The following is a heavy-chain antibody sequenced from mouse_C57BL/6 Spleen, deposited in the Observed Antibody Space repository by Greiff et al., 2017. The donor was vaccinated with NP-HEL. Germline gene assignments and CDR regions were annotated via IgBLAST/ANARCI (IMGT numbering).Heavy chain of an antibody. CDR3: ASGYYGSSYVDY. CDR1: GYTFTSYW. J-gene: IGHJ2*01. V-gene: IGHV14-3*01. Sequence: VQLQQPGAELVKPGASVKLSCKASGYTFTSYWMHWVKQRPGRGLEWIGRIDPANGNTKYAPKFQGKATITADTSSNTAYLQLSSLTSEDTAIYYCASGYYGSSYVDYWGQGTTLTVSS. D-gene: IGHD1-1*01. CDR2: IDPANGNT.